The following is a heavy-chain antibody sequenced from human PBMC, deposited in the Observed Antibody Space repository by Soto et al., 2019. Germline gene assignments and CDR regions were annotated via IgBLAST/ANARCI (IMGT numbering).Heavy chain of an antibody. CDR3: AKARTKYYDNFGYVIDY. CDR1: GFTLDDYA. J-gene: IGHJ4*02. V-gene: IGHV3-9*01. Sequence: DVQLVESGGGLVQPDRSLRLSCAASGFTLDDYAMHWVRQAPGKGLEWVSGISWNSDSIGYADSVKGRFTISRDNARNSLYLQMSSLRAEDTALYYCAKARTKYYDNFGYVIDYWGQGTLVIVSS. CDR2: ISWNSDSI. D-gene: IGHD3-22*01.